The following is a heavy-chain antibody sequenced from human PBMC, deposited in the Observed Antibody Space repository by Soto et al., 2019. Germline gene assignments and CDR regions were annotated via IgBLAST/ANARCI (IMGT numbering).Heavy chain of an antibody. V-gene: IGHV5-10-1*01. D-gene: IGHD2-2*01. J-gene: IGHJ6*02. CDR1: GYSFTSYW. Sequence: GESLKISCKGSGYSFTSYWISWVRQMPGKGLEWMGRIDPSDSYTNYSPSFQGHVTISADKSISTAYPQWSSLRASDTAMYYCARRVVVPAALVGMDVWGQGTTVTVSS. CDR3: ARRVVVPAALVGMDV. CDR2: IDPSDSYT.